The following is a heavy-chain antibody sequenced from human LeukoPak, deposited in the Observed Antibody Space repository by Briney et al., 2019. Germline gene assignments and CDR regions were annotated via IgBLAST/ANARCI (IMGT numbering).Heavy chain of an antibody. V-gene: IGHV4-34*01. D-gene: IGHD2-21*01. CDR2: INHSGST. J-gene: IGHJ4*02. Sequence: PSETLSLTCAVYGGSFSGYYWSWIRQPPGKGLEWIGEINHSGSTNYNPSLKSRVTISVDTSKNQFSLKLSSVTAADTAVYYCARDYSSSLSRWGQGTLVTVSS. CDR1: GGSFSGYY. CDR3: ARDYSSSLSR.